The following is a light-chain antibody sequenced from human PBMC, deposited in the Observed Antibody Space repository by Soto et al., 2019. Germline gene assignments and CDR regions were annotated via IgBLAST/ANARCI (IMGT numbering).Light chain of an antibody. CDR3: QHYNTSPPIT. CDR1: QSVSSSS. V-gene: IGKV3-20*01. Sequence: EIVLTQSPGTLSLSPGQRATLSCRASQSVSSSSLAWYQQRPGQAPRLLIYGASRRATGIPGRFSGGGSGTDFTLTISRLEPEDFAVYYCQHYNTSPPITFGQGTRLEIK. CDR2: GAS. J-gene: IGKJ5*01.